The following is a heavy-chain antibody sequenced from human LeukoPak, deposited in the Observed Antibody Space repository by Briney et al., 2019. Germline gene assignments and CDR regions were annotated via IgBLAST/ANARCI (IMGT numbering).Heavy chain of an antibody. CDR1: GGSISSYY. D-gene: IGHD3-22*01. CDR2: IYYSGST. CDR3: ARQGYYDSHFDY. V-gene: IGHV4-59*05. J-gene: IGHJ4*02. Sequence: TPSETLSLTCTVSGGSISSYYWSWIRQPAGKGLEWIGRIYYSGSTYYNPSLKSRVTISVDTSKNQFSLKLSSVTAADTAVYYCARQGYYDSHFDYWGQGTLVTVSS.